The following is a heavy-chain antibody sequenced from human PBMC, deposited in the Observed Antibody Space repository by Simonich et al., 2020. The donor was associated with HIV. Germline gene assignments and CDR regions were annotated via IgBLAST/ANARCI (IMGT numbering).Heavy chain of an antibody. CDR3: AKDRYYNFWSGYYDY. J-gene: IGHJ4*02. Sequence: EVQLLESGGGLVQPGGSLRLSCAASGFTFSSYAMSWVRQAPGKGREWVSAISGGGGSKYYADSGKGRFTISRDNSKNTLYLQMNSLRAEDTAVYYCAKDRYYNFWSGYYDYWGQGTLVTVSS. CDR2: ISGGGGSK. D-gene: IGHD3-3*01. V-gene: IGHV3-23*01. CDR1: GFTFSSYA.